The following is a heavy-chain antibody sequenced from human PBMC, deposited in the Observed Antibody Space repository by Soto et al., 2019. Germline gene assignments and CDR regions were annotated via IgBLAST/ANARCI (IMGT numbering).Heavy chain of an antibody. D-gene: IGHD2-21*01. V-gene: IGHV3-30*03. CDR1: GFTFSSYG. CDR2: ISYDGSNK. CDR3: ARGDRGYYYYGMDV. J-gene: IGHJ6*02. Sequence: HPGGSLRLSCAASGFTFSSYGMHWVRQAPGKGLEWVAVISYDGSNKYYADSVKGQFTISRDNSKNTLYLQMNSLRAEDTAVYYCARGDRGYYYYGMDVWGQGTTVTVSS.